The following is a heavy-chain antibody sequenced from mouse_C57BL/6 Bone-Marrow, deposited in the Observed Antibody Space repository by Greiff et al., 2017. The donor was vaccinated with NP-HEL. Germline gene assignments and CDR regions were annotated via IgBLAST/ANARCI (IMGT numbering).Heavy chain of an antibody. CDR3: ARHGSSYWYFDV. CDR2: IYPRSGNT. V-gene: IGHV1-81*01. CDR1: GYTFTSYG. D-gene: IGHD1-1*01. Sequence: LQQSGAELARPGASVKLSCKASGYTFTSYGISWVKQRTGQGLEWIGEIYPRSGNTYYNEKFKGKATLTADKSSSTAYMELRSLTSEDSAVYFCARHGSSYWYFDVWGTGTTVTVSS. J-gene: IGHJ1*03.